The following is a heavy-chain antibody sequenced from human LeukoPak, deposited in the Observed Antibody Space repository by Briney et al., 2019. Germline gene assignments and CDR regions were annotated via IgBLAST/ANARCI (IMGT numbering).Heavy chain of an antibody. J-gene: IGHJ4*02. Sequence: SETLSLTCTVSGGSISSSSYYWGWIRQPSGKGLEWIGSIYYSGSTYYNPSLKSRVTISVDTSKNQFSLKLSSVTAADTAVYYCAGLGYSYSPDFDYWGQGTLVTVSS. V-gene: IGHV4-39*01. CDR1: GGSISSSSYY. D-gene: IGHD5-18*01. CDR2: IYYSGST. CDR3: AGLGYSYSPDFDY.